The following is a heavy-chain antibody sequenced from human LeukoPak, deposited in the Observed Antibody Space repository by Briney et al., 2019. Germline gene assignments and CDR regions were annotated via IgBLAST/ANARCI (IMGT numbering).Heavy chain of an antibody. CDR1: GGSISSSSYY. D-gene: IGHD2-2*01. CDR3: ARRSLGPYCSSTSCYPGPAYYFDY. CDR2: IYYSGRT. J-gene: IGHJ4*02. V-gene: IGHV4-39*01. Sequence: PSETLSLTCTVSGGSISSSSYYWGWIRHPPGKGLEWIVNIYYSGRTYYNPSLKSRVTISVDTSKNQFSLKLSSVTAAATAVFYCARRSLGPYCSSTSCYPGPAYYFDYWGQGTLVTVSS.